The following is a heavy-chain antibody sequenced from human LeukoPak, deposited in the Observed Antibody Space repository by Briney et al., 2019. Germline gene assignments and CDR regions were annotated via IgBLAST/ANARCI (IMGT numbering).Heavy chain of an antibody. Sequence: PSETLSLTCTVSGGSISSYYWSWIRQPAGKGLEWIGRIYTSGSTNYHPSLKSRVTMSVDTSKNQFSLKLSSVTAADTAVYYCARDRGDNWKYSIWAYFDPRGQGTPVTVSS. CDR3: ARDRGDNWKYSIWAYFDP. V-gene: IGHV4-4*07. CDR2: IYTSGST. CDR1: GGSISSYY. J-gene: IGHJ5*02. D-gene: IGHD1-20*01.